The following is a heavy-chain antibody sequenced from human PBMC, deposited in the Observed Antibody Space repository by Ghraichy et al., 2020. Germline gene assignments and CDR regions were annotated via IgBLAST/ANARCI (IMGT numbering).Heavy chain of an antibody. CDR1: GDSISSHY. CDR3: ARSNRYCSNGLCFTKYYFDY. Sequence: SQTLSLTCIVSGDSISSHYWSWIRQPPGKGLEWIGYGYFSGSTDYNPSLKSRVTISVDTSKNQFSLRLSSVTAADTAVYYCARSNRYCSNGLCFTKYYFDYWGQGALVTVSS. J-gene: IGHJ4*02. D-gene: IGHD2-8*01. V-gene: IGHV4-59*11. CDR2: GYFSGST.